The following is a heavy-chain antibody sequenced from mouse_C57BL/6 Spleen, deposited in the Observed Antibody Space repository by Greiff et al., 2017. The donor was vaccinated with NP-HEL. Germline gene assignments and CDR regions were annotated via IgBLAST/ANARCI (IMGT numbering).Heavy chain of an antibody. CDR3: ARESAYDYWFAY. J-gene: IGHJ3*01. CDR2: INPSSGYT. V-gene: IGHV1-4*01. D-gene: IGHD2-4*01. CDR1: GYTFTSYT. Sequence: QVHVKQSGAELARPGASVKMSCKASGYTFTSYTMHWVKQRPGQGLEWIGYINPSSGYTKYNQKFKDKATLTADKTSSTAYMQLSSLTSEDSAVYYCARESAYDYWFAYWGQGTLVTVSA.